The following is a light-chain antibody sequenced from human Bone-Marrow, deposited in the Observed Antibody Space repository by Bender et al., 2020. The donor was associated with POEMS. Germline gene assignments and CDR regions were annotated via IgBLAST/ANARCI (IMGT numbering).Light chain of an antibody. V-gene: IGLV2-14*03. CDR1: SSYIGGFNY. CDR2: DVS. CDR3: CSYTSSTSLI. J-gene: IGLJ2*01. Sequence: QSALTQPASVSGSPGQSITISCTGTSSYIGGFNYVSWYQQHPGKAPKLMIYDVSHRPSGVSNRFSGSKSGNTASLTISGLQAEDEADYYCCSYTSSTSLIFGGGTKLTVL.